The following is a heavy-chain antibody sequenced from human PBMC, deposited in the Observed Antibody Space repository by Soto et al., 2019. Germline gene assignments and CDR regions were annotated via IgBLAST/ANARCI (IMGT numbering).Heavy chain of an antibody. Sequence: QITLKESGPTLVKPTQTLTLTCTFSGFSLSTSGVGVGWIRQPPGKALEWLALIYWDDDKRYSQSLRSRLTISKDTSKNQVVLTMTNMDPVDTATYHCILSRCGGDCLQSYASHYYYGMDVWGQGTTVTVSS. CDR2: IYWDDDK. CDR3: ILSRCGGDCLQSYASHYYYGMDV. CDR1: GFSLSTSGVG. V-gene: IGHV2-5*02. J-gene: IGHJ6*02. D-gene: IGHD2-21*02.